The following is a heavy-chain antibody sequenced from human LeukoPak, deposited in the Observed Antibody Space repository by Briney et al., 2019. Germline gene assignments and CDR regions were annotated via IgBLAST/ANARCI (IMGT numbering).Heavy chain of an antibody. CDR2: ISSDGVSK. CDR1: GFTFSSSP. Sequence: GGSLRLSCSASGFTFSSSPMHWVRQAPGKGLEYVSAISSDGVSKYYGDSMKGRFTISRDNSKNILYLHMSSLRAEDTAVYYCVQEGSGWYGSWGQGTLVTVSS. V-gene: IGHV3-64D*06. CDR3: VQEGSGWYGS. J-gene: IGHJ4*02. D-gene: IGHD6-19*01.